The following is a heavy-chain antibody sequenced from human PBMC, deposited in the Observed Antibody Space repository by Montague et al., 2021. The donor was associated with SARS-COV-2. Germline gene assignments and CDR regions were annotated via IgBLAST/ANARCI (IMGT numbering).Heavy chain of an antibody. CDR2: IYYNGYT. Sequence: SETLSLTCTVSGDPISTYYWSWIRQPPGKGLEWIGYIYYNGYTNXXPSLKSRVTISVDTSKNQFPLRLSSVTAADTAVYFCARGGATYYYDTSGYVNAFDTWGQGTMVTVSS. J-gene: IGHJ3*02. V-gene: IGHV4-59*01. D-gene: IGHD3-22*01. CDR3: ARGGATYYYDTSGYVNAFDT. CDR1: GDPISTYY.